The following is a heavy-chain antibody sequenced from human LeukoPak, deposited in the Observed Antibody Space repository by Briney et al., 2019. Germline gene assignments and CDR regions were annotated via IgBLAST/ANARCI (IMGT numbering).Heavy chain of an antibody. CDR2: INSDGINT. J-gene: IGHJ5*02. V-gene: IGHV3-74*01. Sequence: GGALRLSCAASGFTLSNYWMHWVRQAPGKGLVWVSRINSDGINTSYADSVKGRFTISRDNAKNTLNLQMNSLRAEDTAVYYCARDLGQYYDTSDNWFDPWGQGTLVTVSS. D-gene: IGHD3-22*01. CDR3: ARDLGQYYDTSDNWFDP. CDR1: GFTLSNYW.